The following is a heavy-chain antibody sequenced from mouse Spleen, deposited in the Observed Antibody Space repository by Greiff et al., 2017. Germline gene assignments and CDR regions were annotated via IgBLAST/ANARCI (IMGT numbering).Heavy chain of an antibody. CDR2: INPGGGGT. CDR3: ARGSSFWYFEV. D-gene: IGHD1-1*01. V-gene: IGHV1-54*01. CDR1: GYAFTNYL. J-gene: IGHJ1*03. Sequence: VQLQQSGAELVRPGTSVKVSCKASGYAFTNYLIEWVKQRPGQGLEWIGVINPGGGGTNYNEKFKGKATLTADKSSSTAYMQLSSLTSEDSAVYFCARGSSFWYFEVWGTGTTVTVSS.